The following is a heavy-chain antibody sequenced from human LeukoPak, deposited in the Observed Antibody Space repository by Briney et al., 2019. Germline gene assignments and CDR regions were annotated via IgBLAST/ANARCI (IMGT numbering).Heavy chain of an antibody. Sequence: SETLSLTCSVSGGSISDYYWTWIRQPPGKGLEWIGEINHSGSTNYNPSLKSRVTISVDTSKNQFSLKLSSVTAADTAVYYCARGLAAAGLFDYWGQGTLVTVSS. J-gene: IGHJ4*02. D-gene: IGHD6-13*01. CDR2: INHSGST. CDR3: ARGLAAAGLFDY. V-gene: IGHV4-34*01. CDR1: GGSISDYY.